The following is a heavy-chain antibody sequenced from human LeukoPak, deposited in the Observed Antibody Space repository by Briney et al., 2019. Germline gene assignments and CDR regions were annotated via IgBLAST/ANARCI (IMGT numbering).Heavy chain of an antibody. D-gene: IGHD1-14*01. Sequence: GGSVRLSCAASGFTFSDYYMSWIRQAPGKGLEWVSYISNSGSTIKYADSVKGRFTISRDNAKNSLDLQMNSLRTEDTAVYYCARTGGDYHDYWGQGTLVTVSS. V-gene: IGHV3-11*01. CDR3: ARTGGDYHDY. CDR1: GFTFSDYY. J-gene: IGHJ4*02. CDR2: ISNSGSTI.